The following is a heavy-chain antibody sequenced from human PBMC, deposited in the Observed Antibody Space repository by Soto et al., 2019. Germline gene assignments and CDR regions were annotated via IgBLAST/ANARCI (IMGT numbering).Heavy chain of an antibody. CDR1: GFTFSSYG. CDR2: ISYDGSNK. J-gene: IGHJ4*02. V-gene: IGHV3-30*18. CDR3: AKTGSSGYQVDY. D-gene: IGHD3-22*01. Sequence: QVQLVESGGGVVQPGRSLRLSCAASGFTFSSYGMHWVRQAPGKGLEWVAVISYDGSNKYYADSVKGRFTISRDNSKNTLYLQTNSLRAEDTAVYYCAKTGSSGYQVDYWGQGTLVTVSS.